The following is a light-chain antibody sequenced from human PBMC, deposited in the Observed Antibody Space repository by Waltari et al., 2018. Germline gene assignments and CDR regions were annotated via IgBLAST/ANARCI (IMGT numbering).Light chain of an antibody. J-gene: IGLJ1*01. V-gene: IGLV2-8*01. CDR1: SSDVGGGHNF. CDR2: EVS. CDR3: SSYAGSNIYV. Sequence: QSALTQPPSASGSLGQSVTIPCTGTSSDVGGGHNFVSWYQQHPGKVPKVIIYEVSKRPSGVPDRFSGSKSGNTASLTVSGLQAEDEADYYCSSYAGSNIYVFGTGTRVSVL.